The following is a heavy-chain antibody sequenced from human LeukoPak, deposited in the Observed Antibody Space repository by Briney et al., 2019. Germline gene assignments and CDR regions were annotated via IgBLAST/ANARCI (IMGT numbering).Heavy chain of an antibody. J-gene: IGHJ5*02. CDR2: VDLGGPP. CDR1: GYSISSGDYY. CDR3: AREGAYCSGTDCFATTIDA. D-gene: IGHD2-2*01. Sequence: PSQTLSLTCNVSGYSISSGDYYWTWIRQPAGKGLEWIGRVDLGGPPSYKKSIISRVTVSVDPSKNQFSLSLTSVTAAETATYYCAREGAYCSGTDCFATTIDAWGPGALVTVSS. V-gene: IGHV4-61*02.